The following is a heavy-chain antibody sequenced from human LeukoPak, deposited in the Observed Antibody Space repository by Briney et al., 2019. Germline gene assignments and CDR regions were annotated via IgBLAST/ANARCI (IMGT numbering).Heavy chain of an antibody. V-gene: IGHV4-30-2*01. Sequence: SETLSLTCAVSGGSINSGGYSWSWIRQPPGKGLEWIGYISHSGSTYYNPSLKSRVTISVDRSKNHFSLMLSSVTAADTAVYYCARGWAVPGRSLDYWGQGTLVTVSS. D-gene: IGHD6-19*01. CDR2: ISHSGST. J-gene: IGHJ4*02. CDR3: ARGWAVPGRSLDY. CDR1: GGSINSGGYS.